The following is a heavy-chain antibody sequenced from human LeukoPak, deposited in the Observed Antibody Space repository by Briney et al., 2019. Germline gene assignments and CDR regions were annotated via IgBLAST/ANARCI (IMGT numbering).Heavy chain of an antibody. CDR2: ITGSGGST. D-gene: IGHD4-17*01. CDR3: AKYSVTTGYYYYYYTDF. J-gene: IGHJ6*03. CDR1: GFTFSSYA. Sequence: GGSLRLSCAASGFTFSSYAVSWVRQAPGKGLEWVSVITGSGGSTYYADSVKGRFTISRDNSKNTLYLQMNSLRAEDTAIYYCAKYSVTTGYYYYYYTDFWGKGTTVTVSS. V-gene: IGHV3-23*01.